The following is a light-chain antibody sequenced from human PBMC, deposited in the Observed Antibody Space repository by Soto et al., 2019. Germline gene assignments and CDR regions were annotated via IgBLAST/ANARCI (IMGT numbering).Light chain of an antibody. J-gene: IGLJ1*01. V-gene: IGLV2-14*01. CDR2: DVN. Sequence: QSALSQPASVSGSPGQPITISCTGTSSDVGGYNSLSWYQQHPGKVPKLMIYDVNNRPSGVSYRFSGSKSGNTASLTISGLQAEDEADYYCSYLTTSSTYVFGSGTKATVL. CDR1: SSDVGGYNS. CDR3: SYLTTSSTYV.